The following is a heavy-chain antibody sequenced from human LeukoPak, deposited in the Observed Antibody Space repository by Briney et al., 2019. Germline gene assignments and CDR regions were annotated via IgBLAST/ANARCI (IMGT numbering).Heavy chain of an antibody. CDR2: ISNHDLDI. CDR1: GFDFSRYS. D-gene: IGHD4/OR15-4a*01. J-gene: IGHJ5*02. V-gene: IGHV3-21*01. Sequence: GGSLRLSCAASGFDFSRYSMNWVRQAPGKGLEWVSTISNHDLDIYYADSMKGRITISRDNAENTVYLEMSSLRVEDTALYYCTKDSIMVNSWGFDLWGQGTLVTVSS. CDR3: TKDSIMVNSWGFDL.